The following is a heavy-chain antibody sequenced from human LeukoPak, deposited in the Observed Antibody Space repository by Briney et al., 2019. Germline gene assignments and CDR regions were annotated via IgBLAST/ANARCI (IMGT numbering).Heavy chain of an antibody. J-gene: IGHJ4*02. V-gene: IGHV3-21*01. CDR2: ISSSSSYI. Sequence: GGSLRLSRAASGFTFSSYSMNWVRQAPGKGLEWVSSISSSSSYIYYADSVKGRFTISRDNAKNSLYLQMNSLRAEDTAVYYCARVLNYYGSGSYFGYWGQGTLVTVSS. CDR1: GFTFSSYS. D-gene: IGHD3-10*01. CDR3: ARVLNYYGSGSYFGY.